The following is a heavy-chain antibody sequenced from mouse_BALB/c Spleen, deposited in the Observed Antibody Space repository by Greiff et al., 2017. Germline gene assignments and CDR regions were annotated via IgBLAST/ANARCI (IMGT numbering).Heavy chain of an antibody. J-gene: IGHJ3*01. D-gene: IGHD3-1*01. CDR3: AKSGLGGTAWFAY. CDR1: GFTFSDYY. CDR2: ISDGGSYT. V-gene: IGHV5-4*02. Sequence: EVQRVESGGGLVKPGGSLKLSCAASGFTFSDYYMYWVRQTPEKRLEWVATISDGGSYTYYPDSVKGRFTISRDNAKNNLYLQMSSLKSEDTAMYYCAKSGLGGTAWFAYWGQGTLVTVSA.